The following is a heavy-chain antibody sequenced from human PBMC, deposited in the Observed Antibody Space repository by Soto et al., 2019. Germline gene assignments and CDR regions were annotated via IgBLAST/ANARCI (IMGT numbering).Heavy chain of an antibody. J-gene: IGHJ4*02. V-gene: IGHV4-59*11. CDR3: TRANWYSEY. Sequence: QVQLQESGPGLVKPSETLSLTCSVSGGSSSNHYWSWIRQPPGKGLEWIGYIYYNGNTNYNPSLKSRVTMSVDTSRNQISLKLTTVTAADTDVYYCTRANWYSEYWGQGTLVTVSS. D-gene: IGHD7-27*01. CDR1: GGSSSNHY. CDR2: IYYNGNT.